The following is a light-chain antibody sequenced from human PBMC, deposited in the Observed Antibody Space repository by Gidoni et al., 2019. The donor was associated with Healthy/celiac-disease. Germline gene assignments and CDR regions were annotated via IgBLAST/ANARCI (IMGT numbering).Light chain of an antibody. J-gene: IGKJ3*01. CDR3: QQRSNWPLFT. CDR2: DAS. CDR1: QSVSSY. V-gene: IGKV3-11*01. Sequence: EIVLTQSPATLSLSPGDRATISCRASQSVSSYLAWYQQKPGQAPRLLIYDASNRATGIPARFSGSGSGTDFTLTISSLEPEDFAVYYCQQRSNWPLFTFGPGTKVDIK.